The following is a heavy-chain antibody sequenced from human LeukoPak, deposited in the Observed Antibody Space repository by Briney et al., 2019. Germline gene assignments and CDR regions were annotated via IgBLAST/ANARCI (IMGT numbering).Heavy chain of an antibody. J-gene: IGHJ6*03. CDR3: ARQSITIFGVVIPKHMDV. D-gene: IGHD3-3*01. CDR1: GFTFGSYS. Sequence: KSGGSLRLSCAASGFTFGSYSMNWVRQAPGKGLEWVSSISSSSSYIYYADSVKGRFTISRDNAKNSLYLQMNSLRAEDMAVYYCARQSITIFGVVIPKHMDVWGKGTTVTVSS. V-gene: IGHV3-21*01. CDR2: ISSSSSYI.